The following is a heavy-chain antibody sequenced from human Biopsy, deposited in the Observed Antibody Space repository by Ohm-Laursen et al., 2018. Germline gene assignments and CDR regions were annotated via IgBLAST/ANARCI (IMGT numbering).Heavy chain of an antibody. V-gene: IGHV1-8*01. CDR3: GRAVRNQLLTDS. D-gene: IGHD1-7*01. CDR1: GYTFTSYD. J-gene: IGHJ5*01. CDR2: LSPVSGNS. Sequence: ASVKVSCKVSGYTFTSYDITWVRQASGQGPEWIGWLSPVSGNSNFGQKFRGRVTVTSDTSISTAYMELSGLTSDDTATYYCGRAVRNQLLTDSWGQGTLVTVTS.